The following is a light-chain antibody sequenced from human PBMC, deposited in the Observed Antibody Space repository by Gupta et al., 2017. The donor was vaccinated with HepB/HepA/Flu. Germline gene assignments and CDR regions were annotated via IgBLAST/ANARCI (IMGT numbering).Light chain of an antibody. CDR2: QDL. Sequence: SYDLTQPPSVSVSPGQTANIACSGDKLGNKYVYWYQQKPGQSPVMVIYQDLKRPSGIPERFSGSNSGSTATLTISGTQPMDEADYYFQTWDSRAEVFGGGTKLTVL. CDR1: KLGNKY. J-gene: IGLJ3*02. CDR3: QTWDSRAEV. V-gene: IGLV3-1*01.